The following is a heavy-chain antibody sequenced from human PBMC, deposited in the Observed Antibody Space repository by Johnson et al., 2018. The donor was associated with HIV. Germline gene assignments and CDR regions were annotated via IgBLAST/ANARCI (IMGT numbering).Heavy chain of an antibody. D-gene: IGHD5-24*01. V-gene: IGHV3-30-3*01. Sequence: QVQLVESGGGVVQPGRSLRLSCAASGFTFSSYAMHWVRQAPGKGLEWVAVISYDGSNKYYADSVKGRFTISRDNSKNTLYLQMNSLRAEDTAVYYCAKEGMGWLHHDAFDIWGQGTMVTVSS. J-gene: IGHJ3*02. CDR3: AKEGMGWLHHDAFDI. CDR1: GFTFSSYA. CDR2: ISYDGSNK.